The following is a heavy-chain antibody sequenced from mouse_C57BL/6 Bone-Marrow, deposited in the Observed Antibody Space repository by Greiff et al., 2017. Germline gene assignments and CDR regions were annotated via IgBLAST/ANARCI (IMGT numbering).Heavy chain of an antibody. D-gene: IGHD4-1*01. CDR1: GYTFTSYW. CDR2: IYPTSGRT. V-gene: IGHV1-55*01. CDR3: ARSCPLGLSFDY. J-gene: IGHJ2*01. Sequence: QVQLQQSGAELVKPGASVKMSCKASGYTFTSYWITWVKQRPGQGLEWIGDIYPTSGRTNYNEKFKTKAILTVDTSSNTSYMQLISLTSEDSAFFYCARSCPLGLSFDYWGQGTTLIVSS.